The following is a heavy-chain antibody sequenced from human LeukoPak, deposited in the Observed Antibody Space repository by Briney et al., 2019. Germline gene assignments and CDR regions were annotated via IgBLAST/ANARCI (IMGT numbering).Heavy chain of an antibody. CDR3: ARDRRYSNFRGPAGY. J-gene: IGHJ4*02. CDR1: GFAFDDYG. Sequence: GGSLRLSCAASGFAFDDYGMNWVRQAPGKGLEWVSGINWNGGNTAYADSVKGRFTISRDNAKNSLFLPMNSLRAEDTALYYCARDRRYSNFRGPAGYWGQGTLITVSS. D-gene: IGHD3-10*01. V-gene: IGHV3-20*04. CDR2: INWNGGNT.